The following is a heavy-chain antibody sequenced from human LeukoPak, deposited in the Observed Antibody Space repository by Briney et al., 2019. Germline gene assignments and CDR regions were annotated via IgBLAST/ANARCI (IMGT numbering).Heavy chain of an antibody. D-gene: IGHD5-24*01. CDR1: GFTFSSYW. V-gene: IGHV3-7*01. CDR2: IRQDGSEK. Sequence: GGSLRLSCAASGFTFSSYWMSWVRQAPGKGLEWVANIRQDGSEKYYVDSVKGRFTISRDNAKNSLYLQMNSLRAEDTAVYYCAREMATILGGYYYYYMDVWGKGTTVTVSS. CDR3: AREMATILGGYYYYYMDV. J-gene: IGHJ6*03.